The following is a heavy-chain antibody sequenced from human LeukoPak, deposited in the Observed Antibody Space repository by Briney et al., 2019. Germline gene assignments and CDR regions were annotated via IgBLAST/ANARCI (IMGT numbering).Heavy chain of an antibody. J-gene: IGHJ6*02. D-gene: IGHD6-13*01. V-gene: IGHV4-59*01. CDR1: GGSISSYY. CDR3: ARVPPGYSSSWSPGAYYGMDV. CDR2: IYYSGST. Sequence: SETLSLTCTVSGGSISSYYWSWIRQPPGKGLEWIGYIYYSGSTNYNPSLKSRVTISVDTSKNQFSLKLSSVTAAGTAVYYCARVPPGYSSSWSPGAYYGMDVWGQGTTVTVSS.